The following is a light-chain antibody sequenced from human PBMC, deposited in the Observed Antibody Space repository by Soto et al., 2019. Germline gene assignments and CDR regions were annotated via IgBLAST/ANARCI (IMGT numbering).Light chain of an antibody. CDR2: EVD. Sequence: QSVLTQPPSASGSPGQAVTISCTGSSSDVGGYNYVSWYQQHPGKAPKLMIYEVDKRPSGVPDRFSGSKSGNTASLTVSGLQAEDEADYYCTSYAGSNNLCVFGGGTKLTVL. J-gene: IGLJ2*01. V-gene: IGLV2-8*01. CDR3: TSYAGSNNLCV. CDR1: SSDVGGYNY.